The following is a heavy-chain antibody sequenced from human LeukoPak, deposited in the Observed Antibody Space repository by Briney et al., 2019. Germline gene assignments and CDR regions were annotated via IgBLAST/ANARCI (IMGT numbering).Heavy chain of an antibody. CDR3: ARPTRSAGFDY. J-gene: IGHJ4*02. CDR2: ISSNGGST. D-gene: IGHD1-1*01. V-gene: IGHV3-64*01. CDR1: GFTFSSYA. Sequence: GGSLRLSCAASGFTFSSYAMHWVRQAPGKGLEYVSAISSNGGSTYYANSVKGRFTIFRDNSKNTLYLQMGSLRAEDMAVYYCARPTRSAGFDYWGQGTLVTVSS.